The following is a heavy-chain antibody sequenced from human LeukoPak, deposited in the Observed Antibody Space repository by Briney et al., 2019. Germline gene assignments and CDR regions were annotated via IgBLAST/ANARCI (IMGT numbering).Heavy chain of an antibody. D-gene: IGHD3-9*01. J-gene: IGHJ4*02. CDR3: ARGTGILTGRPTHPDY. Sequence: GGSLRLSCAASGFTFSSYSMNWVRQAPGKGLEWVSSISSSSSYIYYADSVKGRFTISRDNAKNSLYLQMNSLRAEDTAVYYCARGTGILTGRPTHPDYWGQGTLVTVSS. V-gene: IGHV3-21*04. CDR1: GFTFSSYS. CDR2: ISSSSSYI.